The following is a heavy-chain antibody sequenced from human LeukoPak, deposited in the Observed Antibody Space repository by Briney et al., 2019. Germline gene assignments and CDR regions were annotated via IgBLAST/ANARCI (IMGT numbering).Heavy chain of an antibody. V-gene: IGHV1-69*13. CDR3: ASPSSGSPLGFDY. CDR2: IIPIFGTA. CDR1: GGTFSSYA. J-gene: IGHJ4*02. D-gene: IGHD3-22*01. Sequence: GASVKVSCKASGGTFSSYAISWVRQAPGQGLEWMGGIIPIFGTANYAQKFQGRVTITADESTSTAYMELSSLRSEDTAVYYCASPSSGSPLGFDYWGQGTLVTVSS.